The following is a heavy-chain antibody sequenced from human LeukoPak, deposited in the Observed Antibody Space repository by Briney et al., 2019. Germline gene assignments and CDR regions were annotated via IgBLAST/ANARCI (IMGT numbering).Heavy chain of an antibody. Sequence: GGSLRLSCAASGFTFSSYSMNWVRQAPGKGLEWVSSISSSSSYIYYADSVKGRFTISRDNSKNTLYLQMNSLRAEDTAVYYCAKDGPRPTTVDYWGQGTLVTVSS. D-gene: IGHD1-1*01. CDR2: ISSSSSYI. CDR3: AKDGPRPTTVDY. V-gene: IGHV3-21*04. CDR1: GFTFSSYS. J-gene: IGHJ4*02.